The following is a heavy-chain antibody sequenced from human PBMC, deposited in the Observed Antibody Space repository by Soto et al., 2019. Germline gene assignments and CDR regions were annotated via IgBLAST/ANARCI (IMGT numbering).Heavy chain of an antibody. J-gene: IGHJ1*01. CDR3: AREYXLAVVAPGY. Sequence: GGSLRLSCAASGFTFSSYTMHWVRRTPGKGLEWVAVISYDGSDKYYADSVKGRFTISRDNSKNTLYLQMNSLRAEDTSVYYCAREYXLAVVAPGYWGQG. CDR2: ISYDGSDK. V-gene: IGHV3-30-3*01. CDR1: GFTFSSYT. D-gene: IGHD3-16*01.